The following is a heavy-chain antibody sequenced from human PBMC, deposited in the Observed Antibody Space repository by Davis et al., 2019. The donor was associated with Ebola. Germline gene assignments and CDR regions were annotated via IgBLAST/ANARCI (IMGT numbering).Heavy chain of an antibody. D-gene: IGHD1-1*01. Sequence: SETLSLTCGVLGGSLNGYSWTWIRQPPGKALEWIGYIYYRGSTTYNPSLERRVTISVDTSKNQFSLKLSSVTAADTAVYYCARGLYPWELDYWGQGTLVTVSS. V-gene: IGHV4-59*12. J-gene: IGHJ4*02. CDR1: GGSLNGYS. CDR2: IYYRGST. CDR3: ARGLYPWELDY.